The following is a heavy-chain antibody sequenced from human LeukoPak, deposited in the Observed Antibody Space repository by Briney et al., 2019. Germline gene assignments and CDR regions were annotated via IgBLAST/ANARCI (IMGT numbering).Heavy chain of an antibody. V-gene: IGHV4-34*01. D-gene: IGHD6-19*01. CDR3: ARRGYSSGKYFDY. Sequence: PSETLSLTCTVSGGSLSSYYWSWIRQPPGKGLEWIGEINHSGSTNYNPSLKSRVTISVDTSKNQFSLKLSSVTAADTAVYYCARRGYSSGKYFDYWGQGTLVTVSS. CDR2: INHSGST. CDR1: GGSLSSYY. J-gene: IGHJ4*02.